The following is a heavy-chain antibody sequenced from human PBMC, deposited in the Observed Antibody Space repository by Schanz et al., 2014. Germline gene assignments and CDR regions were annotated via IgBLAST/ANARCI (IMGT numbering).Heavy chain of an antibody. D-gene: IGHD3-10*01. V-gene: IGHV3-23*01. CDR2: ISASGGTT. CDR3: AKGRFGELSAFDI. J-gene: IGHJ3*02. CDR1: EFTFRTDA. Sequence: DVHLLESGGGLVQPGGSLRLSCAASEFTFRTDAMSWVRQAPGKGLEWLSAISASGGTTYYADSVKGRFTISRDNSKNTLYLQMNSLRAEDTAVYYCAKGRFGELSAFDIWGQGTMVTVSS.